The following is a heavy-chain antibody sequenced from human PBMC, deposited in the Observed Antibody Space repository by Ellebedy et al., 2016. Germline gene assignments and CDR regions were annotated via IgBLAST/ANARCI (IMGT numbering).Heavy chain of an antibody. V-gene: IGHV4-30-4*01. CDR3: ARETDFWSDSSYFDY. CDR2: IYYSGTT. CDR1: GGSINSGDYY. D-gene: IGHD3-3*01. J-gene: IGHJ4*02. Sequence: SETLSLXCSASGGSINSGDYYWSWIRQPPGQGLEWLGYIYYSGTTYYNTSLKSRITISVDTSKNQFSLRLSSVTAADTAVYFCARETDFWSDSSYFDYWGQGILVTISS.